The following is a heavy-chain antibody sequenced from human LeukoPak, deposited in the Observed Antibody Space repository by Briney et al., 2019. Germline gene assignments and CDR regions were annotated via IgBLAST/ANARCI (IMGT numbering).Heavy chain of an antibody. CDR2: ISGSGTTI. V-gene: IGHV3-48*03. CDR3: ARNDYGSGSYITLFDY. J-gene: IGHJ4*02. D-gene: IGHD3-10*01. CDR1: GFSFSSFE. Sequence: GGSLRLSCGASGFSFSSFEMHWVRQAPGKGLEWVSYISGSGTTIYYADSVKGRFTVSRDNAKNSLYLQMNSLRAEDTAVYYCARNDYGSGSYITLFDYWGQGTLVTVSS.